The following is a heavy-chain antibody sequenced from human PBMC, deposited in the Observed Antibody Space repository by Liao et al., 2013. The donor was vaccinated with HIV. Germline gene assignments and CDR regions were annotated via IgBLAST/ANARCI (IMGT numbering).Heavy chain of an antibody. V-gene: IGHV4-61*02. Sequence: QLQLQESGSGLVKPSQTLSLTCTVSGGSISSGGYYWSWIRQPAGKGLEWIGRIXTGGSTNYNPSLKSRVTISIDTSKNQFFLKLNSVTASDTAVYFCAREEDWGGYWGQGTLVTVSS. CDR2: IXTGGST. D-gene: IGHD3-16*01. CDR3: AREEDWGGY. J-gene: IGHJ4*02. CDR1: GGSISSGGYY.